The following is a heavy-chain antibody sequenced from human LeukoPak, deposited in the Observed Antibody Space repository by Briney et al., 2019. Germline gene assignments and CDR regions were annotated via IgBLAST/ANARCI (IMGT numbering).Heavy chain of an antibody. CDR3: ARQGSTAMATYYYDSSGYPDAFDI. CDR1: GGSISSYY. J-gene: IGHJ3*02. CDR2: IYYSGST. V-gene: IGHV4-59*08. D-gene: IGHD3-22*01. Sequence: SETLSLTCTVSGGSISSYYWSWIRQPPGKGLEWIGYIYYSGSTNYTPSLKSRVTISVDTSKNQFSLKLSSVTAADTAVYYCARQGSTAMATYYYDSSGYPDAFDIWGQGTMVTVSS.